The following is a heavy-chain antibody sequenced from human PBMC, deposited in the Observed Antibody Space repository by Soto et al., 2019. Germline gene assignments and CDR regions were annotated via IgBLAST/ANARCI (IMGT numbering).Heavy chain of an antibody. J-gene: IGHJ5*02. Sequence: SETLSLTCTVSGDSINSVRYYWGWIRQPPGKGLEWIGSIYYSGNTYYNPSLKSRVTISIDTSKNQFSLKLTSVTAADTAVYFCARSQLLYNNWFDPWGQGTVVTSPQ. CDR3: ARSQLLYNNWFDP. CDR1: GDSINSVRYY. V-gene: IGHV4-39*01. CDR2: IYYSGNT. D-gene: IGHD2-2*02.